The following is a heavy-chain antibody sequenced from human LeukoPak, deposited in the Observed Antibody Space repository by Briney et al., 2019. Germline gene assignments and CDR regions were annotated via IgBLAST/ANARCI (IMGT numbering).Heavy chain of an antibody. CDR3: AKFWGAAGTLNYGMDV. Sequence: PGGSLRLSCAASGFSFTGYWMHWVRQAPGKGLEWDSAISGSGGNTYYADSVKGRFTISRDNSKNTLYLQMNSLRAEDTAVYYCAKFWGAAGTLNYGMDVWGQGTMVTVSS. J-gene: IGHJ6*02. V-gene: IGHV3-23*01. D-gene: IGHD6-13*01. CDR1: GFSFTGYW. CDR2: ISGSGGNT.